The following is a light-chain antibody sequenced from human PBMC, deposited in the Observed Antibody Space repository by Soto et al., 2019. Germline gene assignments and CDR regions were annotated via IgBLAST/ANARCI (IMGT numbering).Light chain of an antibody. CDR2: DAS. J-gene: IGKJ5*01. V-gene: IGKV3-11*01. CDR3: QQRSNWAIT. CDR1: QSVSSY. Sequence: EIVLTQSPATLSLSPWERATLSCRASQSVSSYLAWYQQKPGQAPRLLIYDASNRATGIPARFSGSGSGTDFTLTISSLEPEDFAVYYCQQRSNWAITFGQGTRVEIK.